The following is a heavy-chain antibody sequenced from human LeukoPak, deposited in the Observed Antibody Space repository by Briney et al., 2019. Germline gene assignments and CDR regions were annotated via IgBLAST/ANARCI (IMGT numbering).Heavy chain of an antibody. CDR2: INYSGST. J-gene: IGHJ4*02. Sequence: SETLSLTCTVSGDSIRSYCWSWIRQPPGKGLEWIGYINYSGSTDYNPSLKSRVTISVDTSKNQFSLKLTSVTAADTAFYYCARQEGGTTYDYWGQGTLVTVSS. D-gene: IGHD1-7*01. CDR1: GDSIRSYC. V-gene: IGHV4-59*08. CDR3: ARQEGGTTYDY.